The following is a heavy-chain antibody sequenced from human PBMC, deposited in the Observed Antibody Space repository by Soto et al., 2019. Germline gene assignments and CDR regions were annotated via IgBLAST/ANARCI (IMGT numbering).Heavy chain of an antibody. Sequence: QVQLVESGGGVVQPGRSLRLSCAASGFTFSSYGMHWVSQAQGKVLEWVAVISYDGSNKYYTDSVKGRFTISRDNSKNTLYLQMSSLRAEDTAVYYCVKDGSSGWPYYYGMAVWGKGTTVTVSS. J-gene: IGHJ6*04. CDR1: GFTFSSYG. V-gene: IGHV3-30*18. CDR2: ISYDGSNK. CDR3: VKDGSSGWPYYYGMAV. D-gene: IGHD6-19*01.